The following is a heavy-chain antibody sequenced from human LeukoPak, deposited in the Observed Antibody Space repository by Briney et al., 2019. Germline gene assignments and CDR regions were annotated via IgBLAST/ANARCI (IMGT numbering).Heavy chain of an antibody. CDR1: GFSLNNAW. J-gene: IGHJ6*02. CDR2: ISYDGSNK. Sequence: GGSLRLSCAASGFSLNNAWMTWVRQAPGKGLEWVAAISYDGSNKSYADSVKGRFTISRDNSKNTLYLQMNSLRAEDTAVYYCARDQIMVTTILDYYYGMDVWGQGTTVTVSS. V-gene: IGHV3-30-3*01. CDR3: ARDQIMVTTILDYYYGMDV. D-gene: IGHD2-21*02.